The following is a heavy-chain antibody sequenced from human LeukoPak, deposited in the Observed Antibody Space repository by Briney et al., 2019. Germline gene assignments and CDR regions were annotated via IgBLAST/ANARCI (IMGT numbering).Heavy chain of an antibody. V-gene: IGHV4-31*03. CDR1: GGSISSGGYY. J-gene: IGHJ6*02. D-gene: IGHD3-10*01. Sequence: PSETLSLTCTVSGGSISSGGYYWSWIRQHPGKGLEWIGYIYYSGSTYYNPSLKSRVTISVDASKNQFSLKLSSVTAADTAVYYCARGLSGFGELLSPLDVWGQGTTVTVSS. CDR3: ARGLSGFGELLSPLDV. CDR2: IYYSGST.